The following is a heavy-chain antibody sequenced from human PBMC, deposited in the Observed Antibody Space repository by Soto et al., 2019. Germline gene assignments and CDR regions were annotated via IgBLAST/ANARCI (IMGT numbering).Heavy chain of an antibody. CDR2: INHSGST. J-gene: IGHJ4*02. D-gene: IGHD3-22*01. V-gene: IGHV4-34*01. Sequence: SETLSLTSAVYGGSFSYYYWSWIRQAPGKGLEWIGEINHSGSTNYNPSLKSRVTISVDMSKNQFSLKLSSVTAADTAVYYCARGGGSSGYYFDYWGQGTLVTVSS. CDR3: ARGGGSSGYYFDY. CDR1: GGSFSYYY.